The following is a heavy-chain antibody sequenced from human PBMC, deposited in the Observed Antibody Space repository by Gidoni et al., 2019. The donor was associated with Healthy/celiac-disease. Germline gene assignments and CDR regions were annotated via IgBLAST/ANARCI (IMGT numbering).Heavy chain of an antibody. D-gene: IGHD2-2*01. CDR1: GGTFSSYA. Sequence: QVQLVQSGAEVKKPGSSVKVSCKASGGTFSSYAIRWGRQAPGQGLEWMGGIIPIFGTANYAQKFQGRVTITADESTSTAYMELSSLRSEDTAVYYCARDSVVVPAAMDYYYYGMDVWGQGTTVTVSS. CDR3: ARDSVVVPAAMDYYYYGMDV. V-gene: IGHV1-69*01. CDR2: IIPIFGTA. J-gene: IGHJ6*02.